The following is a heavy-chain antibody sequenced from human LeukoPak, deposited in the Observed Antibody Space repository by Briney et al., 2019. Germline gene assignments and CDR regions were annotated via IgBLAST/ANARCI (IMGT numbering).Heavy chain of an antibody. Sequence: GGSLRLSCAASGFTFSSYGMHWVRQAPGKGLEWVAVISYDGSNKYYADSVKGRFTISRDNSKNTLYLQMNSLRAEDTAVYYCAKGVRSSWDNAFDIWGQGTMVTVSS. D-gene: IGHD6-13*01. CDR3: AKGVRSSWDNAFDI. V-gene: IGHV3-30*18. J-gene: IGHJ3*02. CDR1: GFTFSSYG. CDR2: ISYDGSNK.